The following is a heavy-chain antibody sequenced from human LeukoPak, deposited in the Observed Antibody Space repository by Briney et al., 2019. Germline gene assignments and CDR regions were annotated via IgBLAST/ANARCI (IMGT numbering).Heavy chain of an antibody. V-gene: IGHV4-34*01. CDR1: GGSFSGYY. Sequence: NPSETLSLTCAVYGGSFSGYYWSWIRHPPGKGLEWIGEINHSGSTNYNPSLEGRVPIPEDTSKNHFSLRLSSVTAADAAVYYWARSRLGQWLAPSFDYWGQGTLVTVSS. D-gene: IGHD6-19*01. CDR2: INHSGST. CDR3: ARSRLGQWLAPSFDY. J-gene: IGHJ4*02.